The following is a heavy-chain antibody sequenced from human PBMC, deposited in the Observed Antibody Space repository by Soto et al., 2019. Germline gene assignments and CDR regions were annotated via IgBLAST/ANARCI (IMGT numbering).Heavy chain of an antibody. J-gene: IGHJ6*03. Sequence: GESLKISCKGSGYSFTSYWIGWVRQMPGKGLEWMGIIYPGDSDTRYSPSFQGQVTISADKSISTAYLQWSSLKASDTAIYYCARHVGYYDILTGYTSYYYYYMDVWGKGTTVTVSS. CDR1: GYSFTSYW. CDR2: IYPGDSDT. V-gene: IGHV5-51*01. D-gene: IGHD3-9*01. CDR3: ARHVGYYDILTGYTSYYYYYMDV.